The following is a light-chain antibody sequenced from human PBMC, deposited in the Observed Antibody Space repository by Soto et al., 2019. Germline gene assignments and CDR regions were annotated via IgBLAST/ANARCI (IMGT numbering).Light chain of an antibody. CDR2: GAS. CDR1: QSVSSN. Sequence: EIVMTQSPATLSASPGERATLSCRASQSVSSNLAWYQQKPGQAPRLLIYGASTRATGIPARFSGSGSGTEFTLTIRSLQSEDFAVYYCQQYHNWPPLTFGGGTKVEIK. V-gene: IGKV3-15*01. CDR3: QQYHNWPPLT. J-gene: IGKJ4*01.